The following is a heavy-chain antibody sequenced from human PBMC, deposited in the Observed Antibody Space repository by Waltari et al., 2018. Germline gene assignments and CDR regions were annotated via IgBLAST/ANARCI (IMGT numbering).Heavy chain of an antibody. CDR1: EFPVSRGY. J-gene: IGHJ4*02. D-gene: IGHD1-26*01. Sequence: EVQLVESGGGLLPPGGSLSLPCTASEFPVSRGYMTGVRQAPGKGLEWLSTVYSSGATYYAEAVTGRFTMSRDNSRNMLSLQMNNLRPEDTALYYCAKGLVGSTTAFEYWGQGTLVTVSS. CDR3: AKGLVGSTTAFEY. V-gene: IGHV3-53*01. CDR2: VYSSGAT.